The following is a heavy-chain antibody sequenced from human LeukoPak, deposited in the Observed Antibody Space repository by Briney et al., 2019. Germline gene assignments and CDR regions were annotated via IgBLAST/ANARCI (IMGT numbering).Heavy chain of an antibody. Sequence: SETLSLTCAVYGGSFSSYYWSWIRLPAGKGLEWIGRIYSSGSTNYNPSLKSRVTVSVDTSKNQFSLNLNSVTAADTAVYYCARGPGEVTGESFDYWGQGALVTVSS. CDR3: ARGPGEVTGESFDY. J-gene: IGHJ4*02. V-gene: IGHV4-59*10. CDR1: GGSFSSYY. D-gene: IGHD2-21*02. CDR2: IYSSGST.